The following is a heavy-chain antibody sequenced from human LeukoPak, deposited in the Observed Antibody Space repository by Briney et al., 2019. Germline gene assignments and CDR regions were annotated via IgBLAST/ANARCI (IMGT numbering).Heavy chain of an antibody. CDR2: INPQSGGT. Sequence: ASVKVSCKPSGYTFTGYYIQWVRQAPGQGLEWMGWINPQSGGTNYAQKFQGRVTMTRDTSISTAYMELSRLRSDDTAVYYCARGVVAATFYYYMDVWGKGTTATVSS. CDR3: ARGVVAATFYYYMDV. D-gene: IGHD2-15*01. CDR1: GYTFTGYY. J-gene: IGHJ6*03. V-gene: IGHV1-2*02.